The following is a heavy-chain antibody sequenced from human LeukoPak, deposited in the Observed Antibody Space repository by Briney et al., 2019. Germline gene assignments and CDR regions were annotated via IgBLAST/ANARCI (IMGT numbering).Heavy chain of an antibody. CDR3: AREMTHDAFDI. CDR2: IWYDGSNK. Sequence: GRSLRLSCAASGFTFSSYGMHWVRQATGKGLEWVAVIWYDGSNKYYADSVKGRFTISRDNSKNTLYLQMNSLRAEDTAVYYCAREMTHDAFDIWGQGTMVTVSS. V-gene: IGHV3-33*01. J-gene: IGHJ3*02. CDR1: GFTFSSYG. D-gene: IGHD2-21*02.